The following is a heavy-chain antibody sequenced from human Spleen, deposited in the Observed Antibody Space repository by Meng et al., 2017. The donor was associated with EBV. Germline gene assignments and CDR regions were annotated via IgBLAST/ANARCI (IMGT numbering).Heavy chain of an antibody. D-gene: IGHD2-15*01. Sequence: QVELPQGGAGLLKPSETLSLTCAVYGGSFSGHYWTWIRQPPGKGLEWIGEINHSGSTNYNPSLKSRVTISVDTSKNQLSLKLSSVTAADTAVYYCARGYCSGGSCYSDYWGQGTLVTVSS. CDR2: INHSGST. V-gene: IGHV4-34*02. J-gene: IGHJ4*02. CDR1: GGSFSGHY. CDR3: ARGYCSGGSCYSDY.